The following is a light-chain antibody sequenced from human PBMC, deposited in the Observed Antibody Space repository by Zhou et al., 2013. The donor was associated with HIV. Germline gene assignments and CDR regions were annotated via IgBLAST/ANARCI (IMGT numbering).Light chain of an antibody. V-gene: IGKV3-20*01. CDR2: GAS. J-gene: IGKJ5*01. CDR3: QQYGSSPIT. Sequence: EILLTQSPGTLSLSLGERATLSCRTSQSLSSGYLAWYQQRPGQAPRLLIYGASTRATGVPDRFSGSGYETEFTLTINRLEPEDFAVYYCQQYGSSPITFGQGTRLEIK. CDR1: QSLSSGY.